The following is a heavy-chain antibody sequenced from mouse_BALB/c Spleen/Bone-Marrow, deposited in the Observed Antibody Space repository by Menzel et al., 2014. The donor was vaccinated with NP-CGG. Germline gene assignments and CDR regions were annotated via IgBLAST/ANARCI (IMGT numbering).Heavy chain of an antibody. J-gene: IGHJ2*01. CDR3: ARDKGRVFFDY. V-gene: IGHV7-3*02. Sequence: EVHPVESGGGLVQPGGSLRLSCATSGFTFTDYYMNWVRQPPGKALEWLGFIRNKANGYTTEYSASVKGRFTISRDNSQNILHLQMNTLRAEDSATYYCARDKGRVFFDYWDQGTTLTVSS. CDR1: GFTFTDYY. CDR2: IRNKANGYTT.